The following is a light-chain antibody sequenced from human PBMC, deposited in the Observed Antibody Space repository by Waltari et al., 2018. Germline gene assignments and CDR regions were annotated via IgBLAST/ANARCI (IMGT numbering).Light chain of an antibody. V-gene: IGLV8-61*01. CDR1: SGPLPSTSY. CDR2: KAN. J-gene: IGLJ3*02. Sequence: QTVVTQGPSLSVYPGGPVTPTFALVSGPLPSTSYVTWYQQTPGQPPRTLMYKANIRSSGVPDRFSGSSLGNKAALTITGAQADDESDYYCLVYMGSGIWVFGGGTKLTVL. CDR3: LVYMGSGIWV.